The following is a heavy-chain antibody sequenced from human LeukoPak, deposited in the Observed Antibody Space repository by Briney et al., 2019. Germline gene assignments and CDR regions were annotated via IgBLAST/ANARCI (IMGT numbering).Heavy chain of an antibody. CDR3: TRVGYCATISCRTAFDI. D-gene: IGHD2-2*01. CDR1: GLTFSTYW. CDR2: INTDGSST. J-gene: IGHJ3*02. V-gene: IGHV3-74*01. Sequence: GGSLRLSCAASGLTFSTYWMHWVRQAPGKGLVWVSRINTDGSSTSYADSVKGRFTISRDNAKDTLYLQMNSLRAEDTAVYFCTRVGYCATISCRTAFDIWGQGTMVTVSS.